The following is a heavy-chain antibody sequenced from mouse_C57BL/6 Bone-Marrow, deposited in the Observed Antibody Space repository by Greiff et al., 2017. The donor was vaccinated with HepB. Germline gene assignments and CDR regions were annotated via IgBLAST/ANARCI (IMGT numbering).Heavy chain of an antibody. CDR1: GYSITSGYD. V-gene: IGHV3-1*01. Sequence: EVQLQESGPGMVKPSQSLSLTCTVTGYSITSGYDWHWIRHFPGNKLEWMGYISYSGSTNYNPSLKSRISITHDTSKNHFFLKLNSVTTEDTATYYCARWDGYYVLWYFDVWGTGTTVTVSS. CDR3: ARWDGYYVLWYFDV. D-gene: IGHD2-3*01. J-gene: IGHJ1*03. CDR2: ISYSGST.